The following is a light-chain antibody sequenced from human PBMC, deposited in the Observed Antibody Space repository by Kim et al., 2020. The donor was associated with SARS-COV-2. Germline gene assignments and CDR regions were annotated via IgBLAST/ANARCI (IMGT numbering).Light chain of an antibody. Sequence: QSALTQPASVSGSPGQSITISCTGSSSDVGNYNLVSWYQQHSGKAPKVMIYEGSKRPSGVSNRFSGSKSGNTASLTISGLQAEDEADYYCCSFGGSSSPNWVFGGGTKLTVL. CDR1: SSDVGNYNL. V-gene: IGLV2-23*01. J-gene: IGLJ3*02. CDR2: EGS. CDR3: CSFGGSSSPNWV.